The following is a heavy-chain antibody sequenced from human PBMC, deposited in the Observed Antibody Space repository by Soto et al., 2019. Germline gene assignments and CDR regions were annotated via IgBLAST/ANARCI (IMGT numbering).Heavy chain of an antibody. V-gene: IGHV1-8*02. Sequence: ASVKVSFKASGYTFTNNDVSWLRQATGQGLEWMGWMNPGSGDTGYAQKFQGRVTMTRDISIATAYMELNSLTSEDTAIYYCARMESFGSLNWFDPWGQGTLVNV. CDR1: GYTFTNND. CDR2: MNPGSGDT. J-gene: IGHJ5*02. D-gene: IGHD5-18*01. CDR3: ARMESFGSLNWFDP.